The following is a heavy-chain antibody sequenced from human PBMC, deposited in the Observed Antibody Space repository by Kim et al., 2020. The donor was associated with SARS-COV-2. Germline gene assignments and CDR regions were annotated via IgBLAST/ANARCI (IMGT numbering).Heavy chain of an antibody. J-gene: IGHJ4*02. V-gene: IGHV1-69*04. CDR3: ARDVLTAGGN. Sequence: SVKVSCKASGGTFSSYAISWVRQAPGQGLEWMGRIIPIFGIANYAQKFQGRVTITAEKSTSTAYMELSSLRSEDTAVYYCARDVLTAGGNWGQGTLVTVSS. CDR1: GGTFSSYA. D-gene: IGHD2-15*01. CDR2: IIPIFGIA.